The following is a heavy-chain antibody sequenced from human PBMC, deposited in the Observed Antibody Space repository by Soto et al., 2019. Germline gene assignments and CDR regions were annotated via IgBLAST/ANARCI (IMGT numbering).Heavy chain of an antibody. V-gene: IGHV3-48*01. J-gene: IGHJ4*02. CDR3: ARIYCSSTSCYSGY. CDR2: ISSSSSTI. D-gene: IGHD2-2*01. Sequence: PGGSLRLSSAASGFTFSSYSMNWVRQAPGKGLEWVSYISSSSSTIYYADSVKGRFTISRDNAKNSLYLQMNSLRAEDTAVYYGARIYCSSTSCYSGYWGQGTLVTVAS. CDR1: GFTFSSYS.